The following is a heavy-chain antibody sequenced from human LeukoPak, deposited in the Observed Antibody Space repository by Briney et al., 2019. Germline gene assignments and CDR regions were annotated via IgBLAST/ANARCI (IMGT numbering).Heavy chain of an antibody. CDR3: ARHVRSGSGSGNYYRDGDASHI. D-gene: IGHD3-10*01. J-gene: IGHJ3*02. Sequence: GESLKISCKGSGYSFPSYWIGWVRQMPGKGLEWMGIIYPGDSDTRYSPSFQGQVTISADKSISTAYLQWSSLKASDTAMYYCARHVRSGSGSGNYYRDGDASHIWGQGTMVTVSS. CDR2: IYPGDSDT. CDR1: GYSFPSYW. V-gene: IGHV5-51*01.